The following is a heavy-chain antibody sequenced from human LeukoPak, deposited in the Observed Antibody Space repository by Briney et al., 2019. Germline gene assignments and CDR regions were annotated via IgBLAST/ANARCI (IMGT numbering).Heavy chain of an antibody. V-gene: IGHV3-73*01. CDR1: GFTLKNFA. CDR3: TRSAGFGFDY. CDR2: VREKTDGHAT. J-gene: IGHJ4*02. D-gene: IGHD3-3*01. Sequence: GGSLRLSCAVSGFTLKNFAIPWVRQAPGKGLEWVGRVREKTDGHATAYSDSVTGRVSISYDESRNTAYLHLNNLKTDDSAMYFCTRSAGFGFDYWGQGTPAAVSS.